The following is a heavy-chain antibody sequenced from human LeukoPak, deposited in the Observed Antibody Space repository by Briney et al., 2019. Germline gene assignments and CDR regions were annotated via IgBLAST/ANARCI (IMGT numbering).Heavy chain of an antibody. D-gene: IGHD1-26*01. J-gene: IGHJ6*03. CDR1: GFTFDNYG. CDR3: ARGLVGASTVFARHYFYMDV. CDR2: INANGGSI. Sequence: GGSLRLSCAASGFTFDNYGMSWVRQVPGKGLEWVSSINANGGSIAYADSVRGRFTISGDNSNNMLFLQMNSLRNEDTAVYFCARGLVGASTVFARHYFYMDVWGKGTTVTVSS. V-gene: IGHV3-20*04.